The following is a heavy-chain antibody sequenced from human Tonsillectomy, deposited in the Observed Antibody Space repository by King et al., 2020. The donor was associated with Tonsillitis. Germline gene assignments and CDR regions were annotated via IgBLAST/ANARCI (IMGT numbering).Heavy chain of an antibody. Sequence: VQLQQWGAGLLKPSETVSLTCAMYGGSFSGYYWSWIRQPPGKGLEWIGEINHSGSTTYNPSLQSRVTMSVDTSKNQLSLKLNSVTAADTAVYYCARAAGPYPRSFDIWGQGXMVTVSS. CDR1: GGSFSGYY. CDR2: INHSGST. CDR3: ARAAGPYPRSFDI. J-gene: IGHJ3*02. V-gene: IGHV4-34*01.